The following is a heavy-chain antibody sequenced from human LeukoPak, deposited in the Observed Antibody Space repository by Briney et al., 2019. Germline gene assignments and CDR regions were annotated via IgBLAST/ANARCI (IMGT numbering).Heavy chain of an antibody. CDR1: GFTFSSYS. J-gene: IGHJ4*02. V-gene: IGHV3-7*01. CDR2: IKKDGTET. CDR3: ARGGYSVYFFSGDY. Sequence: GGSLRLSCAASGFTFSSYSMNWVRQAPGKGLEWVANIKKDGTETYYVDSVKGRFTVSRENAKNSLYLQMNSLRATDTAVYYCARGGYSVYFFSGDYWGQGTLVTVSS. D-gene: IGHD5/OR15-5a*01.